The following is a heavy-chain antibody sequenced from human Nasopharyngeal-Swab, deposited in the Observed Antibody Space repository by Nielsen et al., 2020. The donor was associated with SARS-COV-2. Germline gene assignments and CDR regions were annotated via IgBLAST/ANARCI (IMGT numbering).Heavy chain of an antibody. D-gene: IGHD3-22*01. CDR2: IYYSGST. J-gene: IGHJ2*01. CDR3: AKTPIITMIVVVIEHWYFDL. CDR1: GGSISSSSYY. Sequence: SETLSLTCTVSGGSISSSSYYWGWIRQPPGKGLEWIGYIYYSGSTKYNPSLKSRVTISVDTSKNQFSLKLSSVTAADTAVYYCAKTPIITMIVVVIEHWYFDLWGRGTLVTVSS. V-gene: IGHV4-61*05.